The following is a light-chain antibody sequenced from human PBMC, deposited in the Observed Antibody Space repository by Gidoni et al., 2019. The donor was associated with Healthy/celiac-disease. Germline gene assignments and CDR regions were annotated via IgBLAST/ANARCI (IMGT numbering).Light chain of an antibody. J-gene: IGLJ2*01. Sequence: SSELTQDPSVSVALGQTVRITCQEASLRNYFASWYQQKPGQAPLLVMYGENNRPSGIPDRFSVSSSGNTASLIIAGAQAEDEGDFYCNCRDSSGYHLVFGGGTRLTV. CDR2: GEN. CDR1: SLRNYF. CDR3: NCRDSSGYHLV. V-gene: IGLV3-19*01.